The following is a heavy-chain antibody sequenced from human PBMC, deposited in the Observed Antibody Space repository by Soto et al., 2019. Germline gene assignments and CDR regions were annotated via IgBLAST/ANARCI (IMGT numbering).Heavy chain of an antibody. Sequence: QVQLVQSGAEVKKPGSSVKVSCKASGGTFSSYTFNWVRQAPGQGLEWMGRIIPSLGLPNYAQKFQGRVTITADKSTSTVYMDMSSLRPEDTAVYYCARDYTIPGIIDEVGAFAIWGQGTMVTVSS. CDR3: ARDYTIPGIIDEVGAFAI. D-gene: IGHD2-8*01. CDR1: GGTFSSYT. V-gene: IGHV1-69*02. J-gene: IGHJ3*02. CDR2: IIPSLGLP.